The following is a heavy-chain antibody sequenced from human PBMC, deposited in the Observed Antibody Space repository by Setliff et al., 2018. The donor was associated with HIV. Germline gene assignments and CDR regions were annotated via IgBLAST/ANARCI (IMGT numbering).Heavy chain of an antibody. J-gene: IGHJ4*02. CDR2: MSNDGRNK. Sequence: GGSLRLSCAASGFTFSAYAMHWVRQAPGKGLEWVAFMSNDGRNKYYADSVIGRFTISRDNSKNTLYLHMTSLRAEDTAIYYCAKAWGSGYPSFESALMFDVWGQGTLVTVSS. V-gene: IGHV3-30*18. CDR1: GFTFSAYA. CDR3: AKAWGSGYPSFESALMFDV. D-gene: IGHD3-3*01.